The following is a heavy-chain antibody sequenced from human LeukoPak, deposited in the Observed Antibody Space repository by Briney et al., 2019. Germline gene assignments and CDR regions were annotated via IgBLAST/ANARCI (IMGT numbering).Heavy chain of an antibody. D-gene: IGHD2-15*01. J-gene: IGHJ5*02. Sequence: SVKVSCKASGGTFSSYAISWVRQAPGQGLEWMGGIIPIFGTANYAQKFQGRVTITADESTGTAYMELSSLRSEDTAVYYCARGRGYCSGGSCYSRWFDPWGQGTLVTVSS. CDR2: IIPIFGTA. V-gene: IGHV1-69*01. CDR3: ARGRGYCSGGSCYSRWFDP. CDR1: GGTFSSYA.